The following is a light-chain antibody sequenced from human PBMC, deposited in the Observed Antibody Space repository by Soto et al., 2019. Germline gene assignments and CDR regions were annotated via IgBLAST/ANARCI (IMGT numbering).Light chain of an antibody. Sequence: SYALTQPPSVSVAPGQTASISCGENNIGSRSVHWYQQKPGQAPVLVVHDDSDRPSGIPERFSGSNSGNTATLTISRVEAGDEADYYCQVWDSTRDHFVFGTGTKGTVL. V-gene: IGLV3-21*02. J-gene: IGLJ1*01. CDR2: DDS. CDR3: QVWDSTRDHFV. CDR1: NIGSRS.